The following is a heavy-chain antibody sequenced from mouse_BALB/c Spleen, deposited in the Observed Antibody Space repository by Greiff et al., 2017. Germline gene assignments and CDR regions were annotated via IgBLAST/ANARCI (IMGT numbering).Heavy chain of an antibody. V-gene: IGHV5-6-5*01. CDR3: ARDYYYGSSLFAY. J-gene: IGHJ3*01. CDR1: GFTFSSYA. Sequence: EVHLVESGGGLVKPGGSLKLSCAASGFTFSSYAMSWVRQTPEKRLEWVASISSGGSTYYPDSVKGRFTISRDNARNILYLQMSSLRSEDTAMYYCARDYYYGSSLFAYWGQGTLVTVSA. CDR2: ISSGGST. D-gene: IGHD1-1*01.